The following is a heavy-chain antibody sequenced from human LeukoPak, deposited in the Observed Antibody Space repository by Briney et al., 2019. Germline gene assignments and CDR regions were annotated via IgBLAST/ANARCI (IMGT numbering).Heavy chain of an antibody. CDR3: ARPWSSGSGAIDAFDI. V-gene: IGHV3-21*01. J-gene: IGHJ3*02. D-gene: IGHD3-10*01. Sequence: GGSLRLSCAASGFTFSSYSMNWVRQAPGKGLEWVSSISSSSSYIYYADSVKGRFTISRDNAKNSLYLQMNSLRAEDTAVYYCARPWSSGSGAIDAFDIWGQGTMVTVSS. CDR2: ISSSSSYI. CDR1: GFTFSSYS.